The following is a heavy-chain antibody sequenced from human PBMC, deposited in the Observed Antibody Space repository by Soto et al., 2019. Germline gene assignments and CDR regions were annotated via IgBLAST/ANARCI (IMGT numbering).Heavy chain of an antibody. J-gene: IGHJ6*02. CDR3: ARVNYYGSGSYQDFFYFYALDV. CDR1: GYTFSTYD. CDR2: MNPNSGDT. V-gene: IGHV1-8*01. Sequence: ASVKVSCKTSGYTFSTYDINWVRQAPGQGREWMGWMNPNSGDTGYAQKFLGRLTMTRDSSIRTVYMELSSLSSEDTAVYYCARVNYYGSGSYQDFFYFYALDVWGQGTTVTVSS. D-gene: IGHD3-10*01.